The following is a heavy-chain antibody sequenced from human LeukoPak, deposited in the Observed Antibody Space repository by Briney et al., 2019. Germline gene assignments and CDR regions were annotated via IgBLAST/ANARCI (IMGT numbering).Heavy chain of an antibody. CDR3: AGRWYRAGYFQH. CDR2: IYYTGST. J-gene: IGHJ1*01. V-gene: IGHV4-59*01. Sequence: SETLSLTCTVSGGSISSYYWSWIRQPPGKGLEWIGYIYYTGSTNHNPSLKSRVTISVDTSKNQFSLKLSSVTAADTAVYYCAGRWYRAGYFQHWGQGTLVTVSS. CDR1: GGSISSYY. D-gene: IGHD6-13*01.